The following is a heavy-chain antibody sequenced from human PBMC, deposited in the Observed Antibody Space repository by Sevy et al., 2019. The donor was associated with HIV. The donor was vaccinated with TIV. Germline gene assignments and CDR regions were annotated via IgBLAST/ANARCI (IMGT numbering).Heavy chain of an antibody. CDR3: ARVRYNYGSYYFDY. CDR2: ISSGGTTM. V-gene: IGHV3-11*01. CDR1: RFTFSDYY. Sequence: GGSLRLSCAASRFTFSDYYMSWIRQAPGKGLEWVSYISSGGTTMYYADSLKGRFTISRDNAKNSLYLQMKSLRAEDTAVYYCARVRYNYGSYYFDYWGQGTLVTVSS. D-gene: IGHD1-1*01. J-gene: IGHJ4*02.